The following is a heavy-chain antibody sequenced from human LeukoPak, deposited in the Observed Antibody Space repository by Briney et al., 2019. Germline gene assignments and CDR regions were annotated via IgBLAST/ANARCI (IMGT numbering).Heavy chain of an antibody. CDR1: GASISSYY. V-gene: IGHV4-59*08. D-gene: IGHD6-19*01. Sequence: PSETLSLTCAASGASISSYYWSWIRQPPGKGLEWIVYIHYSGSTNYKPSLKSRVTVSIDMSKNQFSLRLSSVPAADTAVYYCARRGYTSGRYFFDYWGQGSLVTVSS. CDR3: ARRGYTSGRYFFDY. CDR2: IHYSGST. J-gene: IGHJ4*02.